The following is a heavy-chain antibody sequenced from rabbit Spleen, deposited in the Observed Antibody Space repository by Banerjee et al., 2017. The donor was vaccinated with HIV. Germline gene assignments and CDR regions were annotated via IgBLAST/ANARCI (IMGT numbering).Heavy chain of an antibody. CDR2: IDAGSSGFT. V-gene: IGHV1S45*01. J-gene: IGHJ6*01. Sequence: QEQLEESGGDLVKPGSSLTLTCTASGVSFSISSYMCWVRQAPGKGLEWIACIDAGSSGFTYFATWAQGRFTISKISSTTVTLQMTSLTVADTATYFCARDTGSSFSSYGMDLWAQGPSSPS. CDR3: ARDTGSSFSSYGMDL. CDR1: GVSFSISSY. D-gene: IGHD8-1*01.